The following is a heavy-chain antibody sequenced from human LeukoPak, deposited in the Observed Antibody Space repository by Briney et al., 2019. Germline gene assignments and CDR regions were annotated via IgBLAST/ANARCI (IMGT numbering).Heavy chain of an antibody. CDR2: ISSNGGST. CDR1: GFTFSSYA. Sequence: PGGSLRPSCAASGFTFSSYAMHWVRQAPGKGLEYVSAISSNGGSTYYANSVKGRFTISRDNSKNTLYLQKGSLRAEDMAVYYCARARYSYGGYYFDYWGQGTLVTVSS. J-gene: IGHJ4*02. D-gene: IGHD5-18*01. V-gene: IGHV3-64*01. CDR3: ARARYSYGGYYFDY.